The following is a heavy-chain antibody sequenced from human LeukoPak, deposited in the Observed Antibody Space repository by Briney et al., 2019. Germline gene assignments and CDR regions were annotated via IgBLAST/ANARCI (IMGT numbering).Heavy chain of an antibody. CDR2: IYYSGST. CDR3: ARADSSSWFD. J-gene: IGHJ4*02. V-gene: IGHV4-61*01. Sequence: SETLSLTCTVSGVSVSSGSYYWSWIRQPPGKGLEWIGYIYYSGSTNYNPSLKNRFTISVDTSKNQFSLKLSSVTAADTAVYYCARADSSSWFDWGQGTLVTVSS. D-gene: IGHD6-13*01. CDR1: GVSVSSGSYY.